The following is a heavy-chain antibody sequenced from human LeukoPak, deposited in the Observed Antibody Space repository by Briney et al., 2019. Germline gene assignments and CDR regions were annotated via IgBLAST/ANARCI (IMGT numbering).Heavy chain of an antibody. V-gene: IGHV3-48*01. J-gene: IGHJ4*02. CDR1: GFTFSDYS. Sequence: GGSLRLSCAASGFTFSDYSMNWVRQAPGKGLEWISYIGIDSGNTNYADSVRGRFTISGDKAKNSLYLQMNSLRVEDTAVYYCARDYKYAFGNWGQGTLVTVSS. CDR2: IGIDSGNT. CDR3: ARDYKYAFGN. D-gene: IGHD5-24*01.